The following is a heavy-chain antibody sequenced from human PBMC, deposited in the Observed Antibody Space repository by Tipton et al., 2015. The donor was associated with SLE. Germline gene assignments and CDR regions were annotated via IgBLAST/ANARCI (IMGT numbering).Heavy chain of an antibody. Sequence: SLRLSCAASGFTFSGSAMYWVRQASGKGLEWVGRVRSKANSYATAYAASVKGRFTISREDSKNTAYLQMNSLKTEDTAVYYCVVCSPSSCAYFDYWGQGRLVTVSS. D-gene: IGHD2-2*01. CDR3: VVCSPSSCAYFDY. CDR1: GFTFSGSA. J-gene: IGHJ4*02. V-gene: IGHV3-73*01. CDR2: VRSKANSYAT.